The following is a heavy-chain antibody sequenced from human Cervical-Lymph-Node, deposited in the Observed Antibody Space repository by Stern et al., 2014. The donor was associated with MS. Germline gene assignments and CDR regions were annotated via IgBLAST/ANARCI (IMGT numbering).Heavy chain of an antibody. J-gene: IGHJ4*02. D-gene: IGHD5-12*01. CDR2: ISYDGSDK. CDR3: ARGGAVATSDYYFDY. CDR1: GFTFSYHA. Sequence: VQLVESGGGVVQPGRSLRLSCAASGFTFSYHAMHWVRQAPGKGLEWVAVISYDGSDKNDSDAGKGRFTISRDNSRNTLYLQMNSLRVDDTAVYYCARGGAVATSDYYFDYWGQGILVTVSS. V-gene: IGHV3-30*01.